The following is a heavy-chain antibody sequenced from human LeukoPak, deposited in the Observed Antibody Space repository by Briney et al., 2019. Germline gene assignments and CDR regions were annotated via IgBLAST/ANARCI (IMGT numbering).Heavy chain of an antibody. CDR3: AKDCGSGSYYDY. D-gene: IGHD3-10*01. J-gene: IGHJ4*02. CDR1: GFTFSNSA. Sequence: GGSLRLSCAASGFTFSNSAMSWVRQAPGKGLEWVSTLSGSGITTYYADSVKGRFTISRDNSKNTLYLQMNSLRAEDTAVYYCAKDCGSGSYYDYWGQGTLVTVSS. CDR2: LSGSGITT. V-gene: IGHV3-23*01.